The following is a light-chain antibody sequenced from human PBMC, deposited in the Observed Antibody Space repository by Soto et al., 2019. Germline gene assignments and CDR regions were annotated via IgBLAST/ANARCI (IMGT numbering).Light chain of an antibody. V-gene: IGLV2-8*01. CDR1: SSDVGGYNY. CDR3: SSYAXXXNFYFV. Sequence: QSALTQPPSASGSPGQSVTISCTGTSSDVGGYNYVSWYQQHPGRAPKLMIYEVTKRPSGVPDRFSGSKSGNTASLTVSGLXAEDXADXXXSSYAXXXNFYFVFGGGTKLTVL. J-gene: IGLJ3*02. CDR2: EVT.